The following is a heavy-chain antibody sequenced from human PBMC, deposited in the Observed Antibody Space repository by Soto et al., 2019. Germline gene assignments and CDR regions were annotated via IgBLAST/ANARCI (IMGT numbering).Heavy chain of an antibody. CDR3: ARSQGSSTSLEIYYYYYYGMDV. J-gene: IGHJ6*02. Sequence: QVQLVQSGAEVKKPGSSVKVSCKASGGTFGSYAISWVRQAPGQGLEWMGGIIPIPGTANYAQKFQGRVTIAADESTSTAYVELSSLRSEYTAVYYCARSQGSSTSLEIYYYYYYGMDVWGQGTTVTVSS. CDR2: IIPIPGTA. D-gene: IGHD2-2*01. V-gene: IGHV1-69*01. CDR1: GGTFGSYA.